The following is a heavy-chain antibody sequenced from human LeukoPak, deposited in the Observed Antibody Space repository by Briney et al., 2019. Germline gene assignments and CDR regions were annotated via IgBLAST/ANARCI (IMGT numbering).Heavy chain of an antibody. CDR2: ISHSGDS. D-gene: IGHD1-14*01. Sequence: SGTLSLTCAVSGGSIRSSDWWSWVRQPPGKGLEWIGEISHSGDSNYNPSLKSRVTISVDKSKNHFSLKLSSVTAADTAVYYCAMSPERSHNWFDPWGQGTLVTVSS. J-gene: IGHJ5*02. CDR1: GGSIRSSDW. V-gene: IGHV4-4*02. CDR3: AMSPERSHNWFDP.